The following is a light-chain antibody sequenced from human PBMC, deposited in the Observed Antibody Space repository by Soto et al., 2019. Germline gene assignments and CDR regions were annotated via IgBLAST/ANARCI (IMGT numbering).Light chain of an antibody. J-gene: IGKJ2*01. Sequence: DIPMTQSPSSLSASVGDRVTITCRASQSISSYLSWYQQRPGKAPRLLIYAASSLPSWVSSRFSGSGSGTDFTLTVSSLQPEDFATYYCQQSYSTPYTFGQGTKLEIK. CDR2: AAS. CDR3: QQSYSTPYT. CDR1: QSISSY. V-gene: IGKV1-39*01.